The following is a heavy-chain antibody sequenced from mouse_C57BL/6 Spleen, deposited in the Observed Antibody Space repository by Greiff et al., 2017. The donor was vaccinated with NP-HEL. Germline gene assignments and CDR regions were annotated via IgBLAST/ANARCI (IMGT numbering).Heavy chain of an antibody. J-gene: IGHJ1*03. CDR3: ARSDDYDWYFDV. CDR1: GYTFTSYT. Sequence: VQLQESGAELARPGASVKMSCKASGYTFTSYTMHWVKQRPGQGLEWIGYINPSNGYTKYNQKFKDKATLTADKSSSTAYLQRSSLTSEDAAVYYCARSDDYDWYFDVWGTGTTVTVSS. V-gene: IGHV1-4*01. D-gene: IGHD2-4*01. CDR2: INPSNGYT.